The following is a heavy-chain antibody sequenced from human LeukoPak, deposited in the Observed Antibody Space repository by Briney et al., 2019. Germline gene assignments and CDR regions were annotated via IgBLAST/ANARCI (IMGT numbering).Heavy chain of an antibody. CDR1: GFTFSSYW. CDR3: ARENDY. J-gene: IGHJ4*02. Sequence: GGSLRLSCAASGFTFSSYWMSWVRQAPGKGLEWVSYISSSSSTIYYADSVKGRFTISRDNAKNSLYLQMNSLRAEDAAVYYCARENDYWGQGTLVTVSS. CDR2: ISSSSSTI. V-gene: IGHV3-48*01.